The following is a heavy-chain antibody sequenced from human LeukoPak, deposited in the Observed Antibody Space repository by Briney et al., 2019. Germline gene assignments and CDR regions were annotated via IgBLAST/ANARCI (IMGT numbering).Heavy chain of an antibody. CDR3: AREFNSFRPDCSGGNCLFLN. CDR2: IKQDGREK. D-gene: IGHD2-15*01. CDR1: GFVFNSYW. Sequence: QPGGSLRLSCAASGFVFNSYWMSWVRQSPGKGREWVATIKQDGREKYYVDSVKGRFTVSRDNAKNSLSLQMNRLRAQDTAIYYCAREFNSFRPDCSGGNCLFLNWGQGTLVTVSS. J-gene: IGHJ4*02. V-gene: IGHV3-7*01.